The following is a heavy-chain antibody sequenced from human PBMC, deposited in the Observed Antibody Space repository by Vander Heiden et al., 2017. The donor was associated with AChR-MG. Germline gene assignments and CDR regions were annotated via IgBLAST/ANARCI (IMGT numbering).Heavy chain of an antibody. Sequence: QVQLVQSGAEVKKPGSSVKVCCKASGGTFSSYAISWVRQAPGQGLEWMGGIIPIFGTANYAQKFQGRVTITADESTSTAYMELSSLRSEDTAVYYCARAPIFGVVSYYYGMDVWGQGTTVTVSS. D-gene: IGHD3-3*01. CDR2: IIPIFGTA. CDR3: ARAPIFGVVSYYYGMDV. CDR1: GGTFSSYA. V-gene: IGHV1-69*01. J-gene: IGHJ6*02.